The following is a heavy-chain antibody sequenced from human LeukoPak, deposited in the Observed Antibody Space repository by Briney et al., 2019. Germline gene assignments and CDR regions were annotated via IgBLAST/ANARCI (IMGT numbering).Heavy chain of an antibody. CDR3: ARVAPHSGRLYYFDY. D-gene: IGHD5-12*01. CDR2: MNPNSGNT. J-gene: IGHJ4*02. CDR1: GYTFTSYD. Sequence: ASVKVSCKASGYTFTSYDINWVRQATGQGLEWMGWMNPNSGNTGYAQKFQGRATMTRNTSISTAYMELSSLRSEDTAVYYCARVAPHSGRLYYFDYWGQGTLVTVSS. V-gene: IGHV1-8*01.